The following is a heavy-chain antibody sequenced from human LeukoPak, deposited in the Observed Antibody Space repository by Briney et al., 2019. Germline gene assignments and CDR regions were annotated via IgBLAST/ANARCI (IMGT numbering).Heavy chain of an antibody. CDR3: ARGIAVAGSAFDI. Sequence: GGSLRLSCAASGFTFSGYYMSWIRQAPGKGLEWVSYISRGGDYTNYADSVRGRFTVSRDNAKNSLYLQMNSLRAEDTALYYCARGIAVAGSAFDIWGQGTMVTVSS. V-gene: IGHV3-11*05. J-gene: IGHJ3*02. D-gene: IGHD6-19*01. CDR2: ISRGGDYT. CDR1: GFTFSGYY.